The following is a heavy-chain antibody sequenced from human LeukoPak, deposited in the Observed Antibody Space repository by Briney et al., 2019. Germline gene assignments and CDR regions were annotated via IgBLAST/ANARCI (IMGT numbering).Heavy chain of an antibody. D-gene: IGHD2-2*01. Sequence: SETLSLTCTVSGGSISSGGYYWSWIRQHPGKGLEWIGYIYYSGSAYYNPSLKSRVTISVDTSKNQFSLKLSSVTAADTAVYYCARVVVVPANWFDPWGQGTLVTVSS. CDR2: IYYSGSA. V-gene: IGHV4-31*03. CDR1: GGSISSGGYY. J-gene: IGHJ5*02. CDR3: ARVVVVPANWFDP.